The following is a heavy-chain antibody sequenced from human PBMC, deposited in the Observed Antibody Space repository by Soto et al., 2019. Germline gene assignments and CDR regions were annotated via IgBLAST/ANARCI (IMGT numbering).Heavy chain of an antibody. CDR1: GFTFSSYW. CDR2: INSDESST. CDR3: ARGEVVVAATNFDY. Sequence: EVQLVESGGGLVQPGGSLRLSCAASGFTFSSYWMHWVRQAPGKGLVWVSRINSDESSTSYADSVKGRFTVSIDNAKNTLYLQMNSLRAEDTAVYYCARGEVVVAATNFDYWGQGALVTVSS. D-gene: IGHD2-15*01. V-gene: IGHV3-74*01. J-gene: IGHJ4*02.